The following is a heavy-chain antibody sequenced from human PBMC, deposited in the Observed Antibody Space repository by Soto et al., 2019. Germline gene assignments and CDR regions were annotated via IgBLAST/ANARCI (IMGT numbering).Heavy chain of an antibody. CDR3: ARGDCSGGSCYSAGRL. V-gene: IGHV4-59*01. CDR2: IYYSGST. Sequence: PSETLPLTCTVSGDSISSYYWSWIRQPPGKGLEWIGYIYYSGSTNYNPSLKSRVTISVDTSKNQFSLKLSSVTAADTAVYYCARGDCSGGSCYSAGRLWGQGTRVTVSS. D-gene: IGHD2-15*01. CDR1: GDSISSYY. J-gene: IGHJ4*02.